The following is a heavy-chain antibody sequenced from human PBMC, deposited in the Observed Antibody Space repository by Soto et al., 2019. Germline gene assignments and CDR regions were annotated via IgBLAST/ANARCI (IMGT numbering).Heavy chain of an antibody. CDR2: INAGNGNT. J-gene: IGHJ4*02. CDR1: GHTFTRYA. CDR3: ARDGAVAGDSNFDY. Sequence: QVQLVHSGAEVKKPGASVKVSCKASGHTFTRYAMHWVRQAPGQRLEWMGWINAGNGNTKYSQKFQGRVTITTDTSARTAYMELSSLRSEDTAVYYCARDGAVAGDSNFDYWGQGTLVTVSS. D-gene: IGHD6-19*01. V-gene: IGHV1-3*01.